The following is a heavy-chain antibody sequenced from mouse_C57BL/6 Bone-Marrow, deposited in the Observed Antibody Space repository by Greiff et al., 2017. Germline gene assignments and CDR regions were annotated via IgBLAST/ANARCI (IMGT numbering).Heavy chain of an antibody. V-gene: IGHV1-76*01. Sequence: VKVVESGAELVRPGASVKLSCKASGYTFTDYYINWVKQRPGQGLEWIARIYPGSGNTYYNEKFKGKATLTAEKSSSTAYMQLSSLTSEDSAVYFGARDNYFGSWGQGTTLTVSS. CDR3: ARDNYFGS. J-gene: IGHJ2*01. CDR1: GYTFTDYY. CDR2: IYPGSGNT.